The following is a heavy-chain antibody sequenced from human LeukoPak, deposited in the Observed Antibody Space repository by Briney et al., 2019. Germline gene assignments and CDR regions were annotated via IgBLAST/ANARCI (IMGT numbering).Heavy chain of an antibody. J-gene: IGHJ5*02. CDR3: AKDLIA. V-gene: IGHV3-30*02. CDR1: GFTFSSYG. CDR2: IRYDGSDK. Sequence: GRSLRLSCAASGFTFSSYGMHWVRQAPGKGLQWVAFIRYDGSDKYYADSVKGRFTISRDNSKNTLYLQMNSLRGEDTAVYYCAKDLIAWGQGTLVTVSS.